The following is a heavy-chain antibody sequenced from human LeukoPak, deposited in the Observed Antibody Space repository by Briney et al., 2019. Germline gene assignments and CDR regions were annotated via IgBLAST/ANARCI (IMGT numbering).Heavy chain of an antibody. D-gene: IGHD4-17*01. CDR3: ATGLYLLYGDPRGAFEI. CDR1: GLIVSNNY. CDR2: ISGGGGNT. Sequence: GGSLRLSCAASGLIVSNNYMNWVRQAPGKGLEWVSTISGGGGNTSYADSVKGRFTISRDNSKNTLYLQMNSLRAEDTAVYYCATGLYLLYGDPRGAFEIWGQGTMVTVSS. V-gene: IGHV3-23*01. J-gene: IGHJ3*02.